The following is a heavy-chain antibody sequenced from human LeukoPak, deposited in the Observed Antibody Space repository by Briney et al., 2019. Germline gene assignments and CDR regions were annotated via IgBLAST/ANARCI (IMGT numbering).Heavy chain of an antibody. CDR1: GFTFSSYW. V-gene: IGHV3-7*01. CDR2: IKQDGSEK. CDR3: ATDLIHYYASGAKT. J-gene: IGHJ5*02. Sequence: LGGSLRLSCAASGFTFSSYWMSWVRQAPGKGLEWVANIKQDGSEKYYVDSVKGRFTISRDNAKNSLYLQMNSLRVEDSAVYYCATDLIHYYASGAKTWGQGTLVTVSS. D-gene: IGHD3-10*01.